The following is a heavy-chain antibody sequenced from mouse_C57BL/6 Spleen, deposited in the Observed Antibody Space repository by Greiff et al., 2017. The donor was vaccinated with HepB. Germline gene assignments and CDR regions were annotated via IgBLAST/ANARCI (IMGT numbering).Heavy chain of an antibody. CDR1: GYTFTSYG. D-gene: IGHD2-5*01. Sequence: QVQLQQSGAELARPGASVKLSCKASGYTFTSYGISWVKQRTGQGLEWIGEIYPRSGNTYYNEKFKGKATLTADKSSSTAYMELRSLTSEDSAVYFCAREDKAYYSNYGGFDYWGQGTTLTVSS. CDR2: IYPRSGNT. CDR3: AREDKAYYSNYGGFDY. V-gene: IGHV1-81*01. J-gene: IGHJ2*01.